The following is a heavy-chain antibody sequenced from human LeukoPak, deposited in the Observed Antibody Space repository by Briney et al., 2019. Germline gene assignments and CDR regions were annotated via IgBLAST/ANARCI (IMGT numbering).Heavy chain of an antibody. V-gene: IGHV1-2*02. J-gene: IGHJ6*02. CDR3: ATPAGVGEFYYYYYGMDV. Sequence: ASVKVSYKASGYTFTGYYMHWVRQAPGQGLEWMGWINPNSGGTNYAQKFQGRVTMTRDTSISTAYMELSRLRSDDTAVYYCATPAGVGEFYYYYYGMDVWGQGTTVTVSS. D-gene: IGHD3-10*01. CDR1: GYTFTGYY. CDR2: INPNSGGT.